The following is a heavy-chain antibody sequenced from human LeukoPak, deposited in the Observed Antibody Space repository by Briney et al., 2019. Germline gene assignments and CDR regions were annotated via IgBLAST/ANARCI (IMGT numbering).Heavy chain of an antibody. Sequence: PSETLSLTCTVSGGSISSYYWGWIRQPPGKGLEWIGYIYYSGSTNYNPSLKSRVTISVDTSKNQFSLKLSSVTAADTAVYYCARSVYCSGGSCLYGMDVWGQGTTVTVSS. CDR1: GGSISSYY. CDR3: ARSVYCSGGSCLYGMDV. J-gene: IGHJ6*02. V-gene: IGHV4-59*08. CDR2: IYYSGST. D-gene: IGHD2-15*01.